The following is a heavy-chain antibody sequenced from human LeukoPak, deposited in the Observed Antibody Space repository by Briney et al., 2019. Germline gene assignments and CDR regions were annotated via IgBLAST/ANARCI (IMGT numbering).Heavy chain of an antibody. Sequence: AETLSLSCTVSGVSFSSSSYYWVWLPQRPGKELDWIGSIYYSGITYYNPSLKSLVIISVDTSKTQFSLMRSPGAAEDTAVYYCARGSGWFDPWGQGPLVTVSS. CDR2: IYYSGIT. J-gene: IGHJ5*02. CDR3: ARGSGWFDP. CDR1: GVSFSSSSYY. V-gene: IGHV4-39*07.